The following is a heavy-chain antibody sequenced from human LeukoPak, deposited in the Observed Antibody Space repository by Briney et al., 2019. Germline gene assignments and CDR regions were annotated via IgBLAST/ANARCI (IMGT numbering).Heavy chain of an antibody. CDR3: ASRDKGYYYGRHV. V-gene: IGHV3-66*01. Sequence: GGSVRLSCAASGFTVSSNYMSWVRHTPGKGLEWVTLIYSGGSTYYSDSVKGRFTISRDNSKNTLYLQMNSLRAEDTAVYYCASRDKGYYYGRHVWGQGTTVTVSS. CDR2: IYSGGST. J-gene: IGHJ6*02. D-gene: IGHD5-24*01. CDR1: GFTVSSNY.